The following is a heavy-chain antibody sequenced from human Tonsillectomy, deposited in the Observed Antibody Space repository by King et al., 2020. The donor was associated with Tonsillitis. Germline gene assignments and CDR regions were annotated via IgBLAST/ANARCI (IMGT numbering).Heavy chain of an antibody. D-gene: IGHD6-19*01. CDR2: IYPGDSDT. Sequence: QLVQSGAEVKKPGESLKMSCKGSGYSFTSYWIAWVRQTPGKGLEWMGIIYPGDSDTRYSPSFQGQVTISADKSISTAYLQWKSLKASDTAIYYCARLGCGSVAGMWLNYWGQGTLVTVSA. J-gene: IGHJ4*02. V-gene: IGHV5-51*01. CDR3: ARLGCGSVAGMWLNY. CDR1: GYSFTSYW.